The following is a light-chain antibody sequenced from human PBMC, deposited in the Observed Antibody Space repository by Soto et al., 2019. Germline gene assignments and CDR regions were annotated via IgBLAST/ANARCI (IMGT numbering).Light chain of an antibody. V-gene: IGKV3-20*01. CDR1: QSVSNSY. CDR2: GAS. CDR3: QQYGSSPS. Sequence: EIVLTQSPGTLSLSPGERATLSCRASQSVSNSYLAWYQQKPGQAPRLLIYGASSRATDIPDIFIGSGSGTDFTITISRLEPEDSAVYYCQQYGSSPSFGGGTKVEI. J-gene: IGKJ4*01.